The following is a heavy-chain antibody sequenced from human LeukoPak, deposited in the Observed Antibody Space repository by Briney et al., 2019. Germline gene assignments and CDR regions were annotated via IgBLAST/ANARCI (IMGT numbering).Heavy chain of an antibody. CDR1: GGSISDYY. V-gene: IGHV4-34*01. J-gene: IGHJ4*02. CDR2: INHSGTT. Sequence: SETLSLTCIVYGGSISDYYWSWIRQPPGKGLEWIGEINHSGTTNYNPSLKSRVIVSVDTSKSQFSLKLTSVTAADTAVYYCARGGRSEYFGSGSHDYWAREPWSPSPQ. CDR3: ARGGRSEYFGSGSHDY. D-gene: IGHD3-10*01.